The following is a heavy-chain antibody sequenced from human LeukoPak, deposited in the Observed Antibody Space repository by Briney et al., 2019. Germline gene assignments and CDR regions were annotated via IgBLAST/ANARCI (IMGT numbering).Heavy chain of an antibody. V-gene: IGHV3-21*01. J-gene: IGHJ4*02. Sequence: GGSLRLSCAASGFTFSSYSMNWVRQAPGRGLEGVSSMSSSSSHIYYADSVKGRFIISRDNAKNSLYLQMNSLRAEDTAVYYCAREFDRGEIQTGTDYWGQGTLVTVSS. D-gene: IGHD3-22*01. CDR3: AREFDRGEIQTGTDY. CDR1: GFTFSSYS. CDR2: MSSSSSHI.